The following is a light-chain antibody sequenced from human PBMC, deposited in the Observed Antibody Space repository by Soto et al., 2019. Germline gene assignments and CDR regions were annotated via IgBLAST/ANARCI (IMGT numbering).Light chain of an antibody. CDR2: DAS. J-gene: IGKJ1*01. V-gene: IGKV1-5*01. CDR3: QQYNSPPWT. CDR1: QSISSW. Sequence: DIQMTQSPSTLSASVGDRVTITCRASQSISSWLAWYQQKPGKAPKLLIYDASSLGSGVPSRFSGSGSGTEFTLTISSLQPDDFATYYCQQYNSPPWTFGQGTKADIK.